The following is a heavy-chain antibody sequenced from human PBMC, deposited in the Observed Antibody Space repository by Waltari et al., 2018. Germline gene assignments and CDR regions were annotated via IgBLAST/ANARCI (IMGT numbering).Heavy chain of an antibody. V-gene: IGHV1-2*02. D-gene: IGHD2-2*01. Sequence: QVQLVQSGAEVKKPGASVKVSCKTSGYTFTGYYMYWVRQAPGQGLEWMGWINPYSGGTAYAQKFQGRVTLTRDTSISTAYMELNRLISDDSAMYYCATAPDAFQIRNWGQGTLVTVSS. J-gene: IGHJ4*02. CDR1: GYTFTGYY. CDR3: ATAPDAFQIRN. CDR2: INPYSGGT.